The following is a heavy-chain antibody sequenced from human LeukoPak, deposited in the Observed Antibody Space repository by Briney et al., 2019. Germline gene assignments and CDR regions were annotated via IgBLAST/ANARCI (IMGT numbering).Heavy chain of an antibody. V-gene: IGHV3-23*01. Sequence: PGGSLRLSCAATEFTSNNYGMSWVRPAPGKGLEWVSTIRGGGGNTFYADSVKGRFTISRDNSKNTLYLQMNSLRAEDTAVYYCAKRSTSAAHYFDYWGQGTLVTVSS. CDR1: EFTSNNYG. CDR2: IRGGGGNT. CDR3: AKRSTSAAHYFDY. D-gene: IGHD2-2*01. J-gene: IGHJ4*02.